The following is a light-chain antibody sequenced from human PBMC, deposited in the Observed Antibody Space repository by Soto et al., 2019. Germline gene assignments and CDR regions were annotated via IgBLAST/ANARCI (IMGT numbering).Light chain of an antibody. CDR1: QSVDSSY. J-gene: IGKJ5*01. CDR3: QQRSNWPIT. CDR2: DAS. V-gene: IGKV3D-20*02. Sequence: EIVWTQSPGTLSLSPGARAPLSCRASQSVDSSYLAWYHQRPGQAPRLLIYDASSRATGIPDRFSGSGSGTDFTLTISSLEPEDFAVYYCQQRSNWPITFGQGTRLEIK.